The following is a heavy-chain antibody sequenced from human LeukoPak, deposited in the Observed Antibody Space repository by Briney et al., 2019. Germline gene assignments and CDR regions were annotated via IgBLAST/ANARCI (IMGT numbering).Heavy chain of an antibody. CDR2: ISRSGGST. J-gene: IGHJ4*02. Sequence: GGSLRLSCAASGFTFNSYAMSWVRQAPGKGLEWVSSISRSGGSTFYADSMKGRFTISRDSSRRTVYMEMNSLRAQDTAIYYCAKESSYYGAGSYYYWGQGTLVTVSS. V-gene: IGHV3-23*01. CDR3: AKESSYYGAGSYYY. CDR1: GFTFNSYA. D-gene: IGHD3-10*01.